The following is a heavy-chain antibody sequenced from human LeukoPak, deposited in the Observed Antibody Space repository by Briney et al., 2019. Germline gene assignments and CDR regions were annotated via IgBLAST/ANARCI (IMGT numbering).Heavy chain of an antibody. Sequence: GGSLRLSCAASGFTFSTYWMSWVRQAPGKGLEWVANLKQDGSEKFYVDSVKGRFTISRDNAKTSLYLQMNSLRAEDTAVYYCARDPVYDLDAFDIWGQGTMVTVSS. D-gene: IGHD3-3*01. CDR2: LKQDGSEK. V-gene: IGHV3-7*01. CDR3: ARDPVYDLDAFDI. J-gene: IGHJ3*02. CDR1: GFTFSTYW.